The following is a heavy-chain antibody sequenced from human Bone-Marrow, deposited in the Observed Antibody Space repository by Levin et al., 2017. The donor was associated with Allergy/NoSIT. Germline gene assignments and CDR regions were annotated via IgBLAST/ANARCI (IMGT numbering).Heavy chain of an antibody. CDR2: MYYNVNT. Sequence: SQTLSLTCTVSGGSISSGGNSWSWIRQHPGKGLEWIVYMYYNVNTYYNPSLKSRVTISVDTSKDHFSLKLSSVTAADTAVYYCARDRRGFFDYWGQGILVTVSS. J-gene: IGHJ4*02. CDR1: GGSISSGGNS. D-gene: IGHD3-10*01. V-gene: IGHV4-31*03. CDR3: ARDRRGFFDY.